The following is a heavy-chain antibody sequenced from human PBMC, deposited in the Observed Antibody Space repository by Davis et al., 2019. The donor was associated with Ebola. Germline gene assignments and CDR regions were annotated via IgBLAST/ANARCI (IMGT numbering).Heavy chain of an antibody. CDR3: AKQRGVGAIDYDY. CDR1: GFTFSSYA. Sequence: GGSLRLSCAASGFTFSSYAMHWVRQAPGKGLEWVAVIWYDGSNSYKNYADSVKGRFTTFRDNPKNTLYLQMNSLRADDTAVYYCAKQRGVGAIDYDYWGRGTVVTVSS. J-gene: IGHJ4*02. D-gene: IGHD1-26*01. CDR2: IWYDGSNSYK. V-gene: IGHV3-33*06.